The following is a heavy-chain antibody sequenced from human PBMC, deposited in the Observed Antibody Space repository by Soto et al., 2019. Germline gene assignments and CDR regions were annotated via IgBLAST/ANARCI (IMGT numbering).Heavy chain of an antibody. V-gene: IGHV1-3*01. D-gene: IGHD2-15*01. CDR3: ARGIATGQPDP. J-gene: IGHJ5*02. CDR2: INPDNGNT. Sequence: ASVEVPWKACGYGFASCSRRWVRQAPGQRLEWMGWINPDNGNTKSSQKFQDRVIITRDTSASTAYMDLSSLRSEDTAVYYCARGIATGQPDPWGQRTLVPGSS. CDR1: GYGFASCS.